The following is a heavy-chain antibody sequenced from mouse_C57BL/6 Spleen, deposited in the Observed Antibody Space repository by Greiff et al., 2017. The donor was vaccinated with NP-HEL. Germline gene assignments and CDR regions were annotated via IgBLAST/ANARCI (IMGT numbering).Heavy chain of an antibody. J-gene: IGHJ2*01. CDR2: IHPNSGST. CDR1: GYTFTSYW. V-gene: IGHV1-64*01. D-gene: IGHD1-1*01. Sequence: QVQLQQPGAELVKPGASVKLSCKASGYTFTSYWMHWVKQRPGQGLEWIGMIHPNSGSTNYNEKFKSKATLTVDKSSSTAYMQLSSLTSEDSAVYYCARPLITTVVAGGYWGQGTTLTVSS. CDR3: ARPLITTVVAGGY.